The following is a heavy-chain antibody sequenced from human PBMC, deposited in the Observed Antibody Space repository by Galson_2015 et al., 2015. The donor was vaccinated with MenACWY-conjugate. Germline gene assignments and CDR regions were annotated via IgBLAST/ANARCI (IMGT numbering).Heavy chain of an antibody. V-gene: IGHV3-23*01. CDR1: GFTFSSFA. J-gene: IGHJ4*02. CDR2: LSDSGGHT. Sequence: SLRLSCAASGFTFSSFAMSWVRQAPGKGLEWVSALSDSGGHTHYADSLKGRVPNSRDNSLRTLYLQKNNRRAEDTAIYYCAKEAVYWSDDPCHSDYWGQGTLVTASS. CDR3: AKEAVYWSDDPCHSDY. D-gene: IGHD3-3*01.